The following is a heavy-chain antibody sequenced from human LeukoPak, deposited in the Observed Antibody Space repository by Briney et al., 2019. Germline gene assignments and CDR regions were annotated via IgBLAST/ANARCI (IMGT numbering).Heavy chain of an antibody. CDR1: GGSFSGYY. V-gene: IGHV4-59*12. Sequence: PSETLSLTCAVYGGSFSGYYWSWIRQPPGKGLEWIGYIYYSGSTNYNPSLKSRVTISVDTSKNQFSLKLSSMSAADTAVYYCAREPSTGTLFDYWGQGTLVTVSS. D-gene: IGHD2-8*02. CDR3: AREPSTGTLFDY. J-gene: IGHJ4*02. CDR2: IYYSGST.